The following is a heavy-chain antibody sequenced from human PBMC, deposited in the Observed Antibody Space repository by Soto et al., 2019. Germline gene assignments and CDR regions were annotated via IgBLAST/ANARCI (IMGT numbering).Heavy chain of an antibody. CDR3: ARQLVSGYNEN. CDR2: IYYSGST. V-gene: IGHV4-59*01. CDR1: GASIDLYY. J-gene: IGHJ4*02. Sequence: SETLSLTCTVSGASIDLYYWSWIRQPPGKGLEWIGYIYYSGSTDYNPSLKSRVTISIDASKSQFSLKLGSVTAADTAVYYCARQLVSGYNENWGLGTLVIVPS. D-gene: IGHD1-20*01.